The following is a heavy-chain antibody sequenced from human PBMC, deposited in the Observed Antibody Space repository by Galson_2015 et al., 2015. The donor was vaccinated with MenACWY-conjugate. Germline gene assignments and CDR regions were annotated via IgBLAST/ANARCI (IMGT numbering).Heavy chain of an antibody. CDR1: GFTFSHYY. J-gene: IGHJ5*02. V-gene: IGHV3-11*06. Sequence: SLRLSCAASGFTFSHYYMSWIRQAPGKGLEWVSYISSDSSSTNYADSVKGRFTISRDNAKKLLHLQMNSLRAEDAAFYYCARDSKHYGGNSGEFDPWGQGTLVTVSS. CDR3: ARDSKHYGGNSGEFDP. CDR2: ISSDSSST. D-gene: IGHD4-23*01.